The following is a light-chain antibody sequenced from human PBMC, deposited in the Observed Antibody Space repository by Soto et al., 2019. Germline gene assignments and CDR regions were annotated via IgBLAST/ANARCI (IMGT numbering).Light chain of an antibody. CDR2: GAS. Sequence: EIVMTQSPTILSVSPGERATLSCRASQCVSSNLAWFQQKPGQAPRLLIYGASTRATGIPDRFTGRGSGTDFSLTISSLDPEDFGVYYCQQYGISPRTFGQGTKVDIK. CDR3: QQYGISPRT. V-gene: IGKV3D-15*01. J-gene: IGKJ1*01. CDR1: QCVSSN.